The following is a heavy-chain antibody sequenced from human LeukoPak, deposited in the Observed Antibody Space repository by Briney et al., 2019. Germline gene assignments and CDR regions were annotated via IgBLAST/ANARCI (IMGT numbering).Heavy chain of an antibody. Sequence: GGSLRPSCAASGFTFSSYAMSGVRQAPGKGLEWDSAISGSGGSTYYADPVKGRFTISRDNSKNTLYLQMNSLRAEDTAVYYCAKGMVRGVPPPIDYWGQGTLVTVSS. CDR3: AKGMVRGVPPPIDY. CDR2: ISGSGGST. V-gene: IGHV3-23*01. D-gene: IGHD3-10*01. J-gene: IGHJ4*02. CDR1: GFTFSSYA.